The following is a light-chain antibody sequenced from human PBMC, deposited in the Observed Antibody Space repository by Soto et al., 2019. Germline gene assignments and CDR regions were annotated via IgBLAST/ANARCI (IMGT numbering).Light chain of an antibody. CDR3: HQYGSSPLS. J-gene: IGKJ4*01. CDR1: QSVSSSY. Sequence: EIVLTQSPGTLSLSPGERATLSCRASQSVSSSYLAWYQQKPGQAPRLLIYGASSRATGIPDRFSGSGSGTDFTLTISRLEPEAVALYYCHQYGSSPLSLGGGTKVEI. V-gene: IGKV3-20*01. CDR2: GAS.